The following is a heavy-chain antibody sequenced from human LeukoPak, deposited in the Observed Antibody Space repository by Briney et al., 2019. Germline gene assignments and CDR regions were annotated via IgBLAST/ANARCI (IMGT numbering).Heavy chain of an antibody. Sequence: PGGSLRLSCAASGFTVSNNYMNWVRQAPGKGLEWVSVIYSGGSTDYADSVKGRFTISRDNSKNTLYLQMNSLRAEDTAVYYCVEYYDSSVPFDYWGQGTLVTVSS. CDR1: GFTVSNNY. CDR2: IYSGGST. CDR3: VEYYDSSVPFDY. J-gene: IGHJ4*02. D-gene: IGHD3-22*01. V-gene: IGHV3-53*01.